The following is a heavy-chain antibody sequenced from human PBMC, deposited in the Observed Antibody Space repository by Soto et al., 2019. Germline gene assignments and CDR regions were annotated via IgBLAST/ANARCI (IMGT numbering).Heavy chain of an antibody. CDR2: INAGNGNT. CDR3: ARAPTVTTYDAFDI. CDR1: GYTFTSYA. Sequence: ASVKVSCKASGYTFTSYAMHWVRQAPGQRLEWMGWINAGNGNTKYSQKYQGRVTITRDTSASTAYMELSSLRSEDTAVYYCARAPTVTTYDAFDIWGQGTMVTVSS. J-gene: IGHJ3*02. D-gene: IGHD4-17*01. V-gene: IGHV1-3*01.